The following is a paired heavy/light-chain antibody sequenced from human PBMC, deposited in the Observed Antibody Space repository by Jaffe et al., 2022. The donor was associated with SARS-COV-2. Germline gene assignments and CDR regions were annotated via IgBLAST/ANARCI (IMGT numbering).Heavy chain of an antibody. J-gene: IGHJ4*02. D-gene: IGHD6-19*01. Sequence: QVQLVQSGAEVKKPGASVKVSCKASGYSFTTYGIHWVRQAPGQRLEWMGWINAGNNNIKYSQKFQGRVTYTGDISASTVYMELSSLRAEDTAVYFCARWTSDWYFDCWGQGTLVTVSS. CDR3: ARWTSDWYFDC. CDR1: GYSFTTYG. CDR2: INAGNNNI. V-gene: IGHV1-3*01.
Light chain of an antibody. V-gene: IGLV1-51*02. J-gene: IGLJ1*01. Sequence: QSVLTQPPSVSAAPGQKVTISCSGSSSNIGNDYVSWYQQLPGTAPKLLIFESNKRPSGIPDRFSGSKSGTSATLDITGLQTGDEADYYCGTWDSSLSVYVFGAGTKVTVL. CDR1: SSNIGNDY. CDR2: ESN. CDR3: GTWDSSLSVYV.